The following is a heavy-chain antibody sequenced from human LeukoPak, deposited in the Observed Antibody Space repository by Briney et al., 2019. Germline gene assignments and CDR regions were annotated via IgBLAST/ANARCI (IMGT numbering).Heavy chain of an antibody. D-gene: IGHD2-21*02. CDR3: AKKAAYCGGDCFSLFDY. CDR1: GFTFSSYA. V-gene: IGHV3-23*01. Sequence: GGSLRLSCAASGFTFSSYAMSWVRQAPGKGPEWVSTITGTGGDTYYADSVQGRFTISRDNSKNTLCLQTNSLRAEDTAIYYCAKKAAYCGGDCFSLFDYWGQGTLVTVSS. J-gene: IGHJ4*02. CDR2: ITGTGGDT.